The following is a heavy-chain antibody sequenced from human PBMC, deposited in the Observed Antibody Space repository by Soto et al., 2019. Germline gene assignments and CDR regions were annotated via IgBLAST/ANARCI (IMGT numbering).Heavy chain of an antibody. V-gene: IGHV4-39*01. Sequence: ETLSLTCTVSGGSVSSGSYYWGWIRQPPGKGLEWIGSIYYSGNTYYNPSLKSRVTISVDTSKNQFSLKLSSVTAADTAVYYCARHVGGYYYYMDVWGKGTTVTVSS. CDR1: GGSVSSGSYY. D-gene: IGHD2-15*01. J-gene: IGHJ6*03. CDR3: ARHVGGYYYYMDV. CDR2: IYYSGNT.